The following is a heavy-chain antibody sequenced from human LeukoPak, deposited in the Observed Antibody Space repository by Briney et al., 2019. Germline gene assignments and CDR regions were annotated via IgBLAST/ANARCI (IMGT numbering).Heavy chain of an antibody. CDR1: GYTSTGYY. CDR3: ASRRDSSAYPRDAFDI. V-gene: IGHV1-2*02. CDR2: VNPNSGGS. Sequence: GSVKVSCKASGYTSTGYYMHWLRQAPGQGLEWMGWVNPNSGGSSYAQKCQGRVTMNRDTSISTAYMGLSRLRSDDTAVYYGASRRDSSAYPRDAFDIWGQGTMVTVSS. J-gene: IGHJ3*02. D-gene: IGHD3-22*01.